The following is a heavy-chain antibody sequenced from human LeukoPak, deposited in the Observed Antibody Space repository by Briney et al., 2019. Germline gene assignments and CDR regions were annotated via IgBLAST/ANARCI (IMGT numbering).Heavy chain of an antibody. V-gene: IGHV3-9*01. J-gene: IGHJ4*02. Sequence: GRSLRLSCAASGFTFDDYAMHWVRQAPGKGLEWVSGISWNSGSIGYADSVKGRFTISRGNAKNSLYLQMNSLRAEDTALYYCAKWGSSGWYSYWGQGTLVTVSS. CDR2: ISWNSGSI. D-gene: IGHD6-19*01. CDR3: AKWGSSGWYSY. CDR1: GFTFDDYA.